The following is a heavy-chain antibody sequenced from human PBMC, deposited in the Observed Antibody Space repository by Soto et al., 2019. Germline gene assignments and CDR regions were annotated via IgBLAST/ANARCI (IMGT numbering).Heavy chain of an antibody. CDR3: AKGRIAVAAPYNWFDP. D-gene: IGHD6-19*01. CDR2: ITGGADNT. V-gene: IGHV3-23*01. Sequence: EVKLLESGGGLVQPGGSLRLSCVASGFTYSSYAMSWVRQAPGKGLEWVSTITGGADNTHYADSVKGRFTISRDNSKNSLSLQMNSLRVEDTAVYHCAKGRIAVAAPYNWFDPWGQGTLGTVSS. J-gene: IGHJ5*02. CDR1: GFTYSSYA.